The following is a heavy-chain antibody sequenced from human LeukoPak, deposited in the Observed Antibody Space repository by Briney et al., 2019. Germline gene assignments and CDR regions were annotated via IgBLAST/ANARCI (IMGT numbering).Heavy chain of an antibody. CDR2: IYYSGST. Sequence: SETLSLTCTVLGGSISSDYWSWIRQPPGKGLEWIGYIYYSGSTNYNPSLKSRVTISVDTSKNQFSLKLSSVTAADTAVYYCARLKWLRINWFDLWGQGTLVTVSS. CDR1: GGSISSDY. CDR3: ARLKWLRINWFDL. V-gene: IGHV4-59*08. J-gene: IGHJ5*02. D-gene: IGHD5-12*01.